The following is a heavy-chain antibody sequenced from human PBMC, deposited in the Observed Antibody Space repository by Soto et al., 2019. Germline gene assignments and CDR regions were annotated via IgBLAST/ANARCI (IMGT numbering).Heavy chain of an antibody. CDR1: GFNFITFS. CDR2: ISASSSSI. Sequence: DVQLVESGGGLVKPGGSLRLSCAASGFNFITFSMNWVRQAPGKGLEWVSSISASSSSIYYAESVKGRFTVSRDNAKNSPYLQINSTPAEDRAVSYCVRDACNPDAFEICGQGTNVPVAS. J-gene: IGHJ3*02. CDR3: VRDACNPDAFEI. V-gene: IGHV3-21*01.